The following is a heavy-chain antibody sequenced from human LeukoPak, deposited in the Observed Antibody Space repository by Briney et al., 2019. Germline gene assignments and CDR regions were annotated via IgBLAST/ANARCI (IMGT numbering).Heavy chain of an antibody. V-gene: IGHV4-34*01. J-gene: IGHJ4*02. CDR1: GGSFSGYY. D-gene: IGHD5-12*01. Sequence: SETLSLTCAVYGGSFSGYYWCWIRQPPGKGLEWIGGINHSGSTNYNPSLKSRVTISVDTSKNQFSLKLSSVTAADTAVYYCARGRARMTRAYFDYWGQGTLVTVSS. CDR3: ARGRARMTRAYFDY. CDR2: INHSGST.